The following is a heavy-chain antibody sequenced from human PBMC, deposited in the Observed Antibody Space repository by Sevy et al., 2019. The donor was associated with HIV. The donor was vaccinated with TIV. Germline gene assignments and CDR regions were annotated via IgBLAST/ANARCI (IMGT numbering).Heavy chain of an antibody. Sequence: SLRLSCAASGFTFSSYTMHWVRQAPDKGLEWVAVISYDGSNKYYADSVKGRFTISRDNAKNSLYLQMNSLRAEDTAVYYCARVQGTTVVSQIDYWGQGTLVTVSS. V-gene: IGHV3-30-3*01. CDR3: ARVQGTTVVSQIDY. CDR2: ISYDGSNK. J-gene: IGHJ4*02. D-gene: IGHD4-17*01. CDR1: GFTFSSYT.